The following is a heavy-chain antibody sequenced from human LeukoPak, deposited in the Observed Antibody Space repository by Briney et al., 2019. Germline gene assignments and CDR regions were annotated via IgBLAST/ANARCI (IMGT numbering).Heavy chain of an antibody. CDR1: GFTFSSYV. CDR2: ISGSGGST. D-gene: IGHD3-9*01. CDR3: AKGDTYYDILTGYSWYDY. V-gene: IGHV3-23*01. Sequence: GGSLRLSCAASGFTFSSYVMSWVRQAPGKGLEWVSAISGSGGSTYYADSVKGRFTISRDNSKNTLYLQMNSLRAEDTAVYYCAKGDTYYDILTGYSWYDYWGQGTLVTVSS. J-gene: IGHJ4*02.